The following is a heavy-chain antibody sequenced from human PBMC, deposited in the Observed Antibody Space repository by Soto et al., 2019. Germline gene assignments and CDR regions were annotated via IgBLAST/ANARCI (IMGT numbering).Heavy chain of an antibody. Sequence: EVQLVESGGGLVKPGGSLRLSCAASGFTFSNAWMSWVRQALGKGLEWVGRIKSKTDGGTTDYAAPVKGRFTISRDDSKNTLYLQMNSLKTEDTAVYYCTTGPYYYGMDVWGQGTTVTVSS. CDR1: GFTFSNAW. CDR3: TTGPYYYGMDV. CDR2: IKSKTDGGTT. J-gene: IGHJ6*02. V-gene: IGHV3-15*01.